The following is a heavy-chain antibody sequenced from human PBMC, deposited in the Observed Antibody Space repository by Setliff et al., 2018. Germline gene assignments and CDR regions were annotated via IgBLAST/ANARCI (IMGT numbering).Heavy chain of an antibody. J-gene: IGHJ4*02. Sequence: GGSLRLSCAASGFTFSPYIIHWVRQAPGKGLEWVANIKQDGREKYYVDSVKSRFTISRDNAKNSLYLQMNSLRAEDTAVYYCARDGGEYWGQGTLVTVSS. CDR2: IKQDGREK. CDR1: GFTFSPYI. V-gene: IGHV3-7*01. CDR3: ARDGGEY. D-gene: IGHD3-16*01.